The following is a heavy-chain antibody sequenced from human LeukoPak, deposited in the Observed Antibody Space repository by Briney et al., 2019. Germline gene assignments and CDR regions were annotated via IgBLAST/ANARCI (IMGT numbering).Heavy chain of an antibody. V-gene: IGHV3-30*18. D-gene: IGHD6-19*01. J-gene: IGHJ4*02. Sequence: PGGSLRLSCAASGFTFSTYGMHWVRQAPGKGLEWVAVISYDGSNEYYADSVKGRFTISRDNSKNTLYLQMNSLRAEDTAVYYCAKDQPPYSSGWCPDYWGQGTLVTVSS. CDR1: GFTFSTYG. CDR2: ISYDGSNE. CDR3: AKDQPPYSSGWCPDY.